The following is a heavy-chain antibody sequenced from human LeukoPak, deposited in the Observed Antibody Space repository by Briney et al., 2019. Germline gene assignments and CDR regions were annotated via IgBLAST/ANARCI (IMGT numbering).Heavy chain of an antibody. CDR3: AREGFWSGYHHFDY. D-gene: IGHD3-3*01. CDR2: IYSGGST. Sequence: GGSLRLSCAASGFTVSSNYMSWVRQAPGKGLEWVSVIYSGGSTYYADSVKGRFTISRDNSKNTLYLQMNSLRAEDTAVYYCAREGFWSGYHHFDYWGQGTLVTVSS. CDR1: GFTVSSNY. J-gene: IGHJ4*02. V-gene: IGHV3-53*01.